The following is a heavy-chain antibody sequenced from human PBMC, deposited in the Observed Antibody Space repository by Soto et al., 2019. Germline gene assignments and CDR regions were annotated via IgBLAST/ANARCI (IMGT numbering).Heavy chain of an antibody. Sequence: PGGSLRLSCEGSGFTFSSYALSWVRQTPGKGLEWVSSISAGGGGTYYADSVKGRFAISRDNSKNTLYLQMNSLRAEDTAVYYCAKDHGSSWYDIDEWGQGNLVPFSS. CDR3: AKDHGSSWYDIDE. D-gene: IGHD6-13*01. J-gene: IGHJ4*02. V-gene: IGHV3-23*01. CDR1: GFTFSSYA. CDR2: ISAGGGGT.